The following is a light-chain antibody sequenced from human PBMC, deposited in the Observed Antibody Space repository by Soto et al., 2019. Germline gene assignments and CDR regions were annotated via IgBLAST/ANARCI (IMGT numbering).Light chain of an antibody. J-gene: IGKJ1*01. Sequence: DIQMTQSPSSLSASVGDTVTITCRASQGIIDYLAWYQQRPRKVPKLLIYAASTLQTGVPSRFSGSGAGTDFTLTISSLQPEDVATYYCQKYDTAPQTFGQGTRVEIK. CDR1: QGIIDY. CDR3: QKYDTAPQT. V-gene: IGKV1-27*01. CDR2: AAS.